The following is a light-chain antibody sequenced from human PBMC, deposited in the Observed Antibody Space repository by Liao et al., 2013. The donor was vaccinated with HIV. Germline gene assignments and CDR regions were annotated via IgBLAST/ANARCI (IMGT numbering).Light chain of an antibody. Sequence: SYELTQPPSVSVSPGQTASITCSGDKLGDKYACWYQQKPGQAPVVVIYEDSKRPSGIPERFSGSNSGNTATLTISGTQAMDEADYYCQAWDSSTCVFGTGTKVTVL. J-gene: IGLJ1*01. CDR3: QAWDSSTCV. CDR2: EDS. CDR1: KLGDKY. V-gene: IGLV3-1*01.